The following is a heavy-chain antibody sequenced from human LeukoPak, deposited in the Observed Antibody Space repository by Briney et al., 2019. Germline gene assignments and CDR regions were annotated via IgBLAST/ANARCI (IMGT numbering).Heavy chain of an antibody. Sequence: PGRSLRLSCTASGFTFNSYAMHWVRQAPGKGLEWVAVISFDGSKRLYADAVKRRFIISRDKSKKTVSLQMNSLRPEDTAVCFCARDLQCSGGSCFSDASGYFDYWGQGALVTVSS. CDR3: ARDLQCSGGSCFSDASGYFDY. J-gene: IGHJ4*02. D-gene: IGHD2-15*01. CDR2: ISFDGSKR. CDR1: GFTFNSYA. V-gene: IGHV3-30-3*01.